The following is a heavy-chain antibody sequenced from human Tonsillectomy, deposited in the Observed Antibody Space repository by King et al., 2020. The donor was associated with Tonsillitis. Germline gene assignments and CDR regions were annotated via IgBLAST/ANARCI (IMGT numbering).Heavy chain of an antibody. D-gene: IGHD1-1*01. V-gene: IGHV3-21*01. CDR2: ITSSSSYR. CDR3: ARAPGTAGTSYDPDG. Sequence: VQLVESGGGLVKPGGSLRLSCAASGFTFSSYNMNWVRQAPGKGLEWVSSITSSSSYRHYADSVKGRFTISRDNAKNSLFLQMSSLRAEDTAVYYCARAPGTAGTSYDPDGGGKGPTVTVSS. CDR1: GFTFSSYN. J-gene: IGHJ6*04.